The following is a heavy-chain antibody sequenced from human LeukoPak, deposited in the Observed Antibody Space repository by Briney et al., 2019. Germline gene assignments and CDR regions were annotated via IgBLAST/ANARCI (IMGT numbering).Heavy chain of an antibody. D-gene: IGHD3-22*01. CDR2: INPSGGST. V-gene: IGHV1-46*01. CDR3: ARDYYYASSGYSRGFDY. CDR1: GYTFTSYY. Sequence: GASVKVSCKASGYTFTSYYMHWVRQAPGQGLEWMGIINPSGGSTSYAQKFQGRVTMTRDTSTSTVYMELSSLRSEDTAVYYCARDYYYASSGYSRGFDYWGQGTLVTVSS. J-gene: IGHJ4*02.